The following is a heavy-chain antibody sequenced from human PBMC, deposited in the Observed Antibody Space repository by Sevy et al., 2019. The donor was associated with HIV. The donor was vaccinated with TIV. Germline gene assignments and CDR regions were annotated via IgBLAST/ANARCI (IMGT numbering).Heavy chain of an antibody. D-gene: IGHD6-13*01. V-gene: IGHV3-53*01. J-gene: IGHJ4*02. CDR1: GFTVSSNY. Sequence: GGSLRLSCAASGFTVSSNYMSWVRQAPGKGLEWVSVIYSGGSTYYADSVKGRFTISRDNSKNTLYLQMNSLRAEDTAMYYCARDHSSSWYDYWGQGTLVTVSS. CDR3: ARDHSSSWYDY. CDR2: IYSGGST.